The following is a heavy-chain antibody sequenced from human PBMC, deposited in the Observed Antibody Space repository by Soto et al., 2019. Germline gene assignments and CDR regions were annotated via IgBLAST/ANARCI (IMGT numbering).Heavy chain of an antibody. Sequence: SGGSLRLSCTASGFTVSSNYMSWVRQAPGKGLEWVSVIYSDGSRYYADSVKGRFTISRDNSKNTLYLQMNSLRVEDTAVYYCSRDRVTMVRGIISQYYFDYWGQGTLVTVSS. V-gene: IGHV3-66*01. D-gene: IGHD3-10*01. CDR3: SRDRVTMVRGIISQYYFDY. CDR1: GFTVSSNY. CDR2: IYSDGSR. J-gene: IGHJ4*02.